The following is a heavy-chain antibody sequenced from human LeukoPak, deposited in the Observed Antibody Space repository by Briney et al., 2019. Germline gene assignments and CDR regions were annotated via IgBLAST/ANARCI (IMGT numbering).Heavy chain of an antibody. CDR2: IRSSGGII. CDR3: ARADRNYYMDV. Sequence: GGSLRLSCAASGFIFSDYYMNWIRQAPGKGLEWVSYIRSSGGIIYYADSVEGRFTISRDNAKNSLFLQMNSLRADDTAVYYCARADRNYYMDVWGKGTTVTVSS. J-gene: IGHJ6*03. CDR1: GFIFSDYY. V-gene: IGHV3-11*04.